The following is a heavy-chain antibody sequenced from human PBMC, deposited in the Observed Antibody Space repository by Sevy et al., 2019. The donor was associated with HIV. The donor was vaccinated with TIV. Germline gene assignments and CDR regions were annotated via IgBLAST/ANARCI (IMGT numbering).Heavy chain of an antibody. V-gene: IGHV3-9*01. CDR2: ISWNSRNV. CDR1: GFPFNDHA. J-gene: IGHJ6*02. D-gene: IGHD2-21*01. CDR3: AKDINRGCDGINCYPYYYYFYGLDV. Sequence: GGSLRLSCAASGFPFNDHALHWVRQVPVKGLEWVSGISWNSRNVGYADSVKGRFTISRDNANHFLYLEMNSLRPEDTAFYYCAKDINRGCDGINCYPYYYYFYGLDVWGQGTTVTVSS.